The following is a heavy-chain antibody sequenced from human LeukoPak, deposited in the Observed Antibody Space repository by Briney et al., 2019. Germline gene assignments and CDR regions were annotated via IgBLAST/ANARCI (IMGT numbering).Heavy chain of an antibody. CDR1: GYTFIGYY. D-gene: IGHD2-15*01. V-gene: IGHV1-46*03. J-gene: IGHJ3*02. CDR3: ARRSASCSGGSCYPDAFDI. Sequence: GASVKVSCKASGYTFIGYYMHWVRQAPGQGLEWMGIINPSGGSTSYAQKFQGRVTMTRDTSTSTVYMELSSLRSEDTAVYYCARRSASCSGGSCYPDAFDIWGQGTMVTVSS. CDR2: INPSGGST.